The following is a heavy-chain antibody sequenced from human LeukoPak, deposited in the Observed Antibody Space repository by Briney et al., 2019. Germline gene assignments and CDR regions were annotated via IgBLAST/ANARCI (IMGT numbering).Heavy chain of an antibody. V-gene: IGHV3-23*01. CDR3: ARDPPQTTGYCSGGSCYSFPYYMDV. CDR1: GFIFSNYA. D-gene: IGHD2-15*01. CDR2: IGGSGSNT. Sequence: PGGSLRLSCAGSGFIFSNYAMSWVRQAPGKGLDWVSTIGGSGSNTYYAESVKGRFTISRDNSKNTLYLQIISLGAEDTAVYYCARDPPQTTGYCSGGSCYSFPYYMDVWGKGTTVTVSS. J-gene: IGHJ6*03.